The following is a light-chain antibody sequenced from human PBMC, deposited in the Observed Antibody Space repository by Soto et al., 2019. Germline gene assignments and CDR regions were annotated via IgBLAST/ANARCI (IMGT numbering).Light chain of an antibody. J-gene: IGLJ1*01. V-gene: IGLV2-8*01. Sequence: QSALPQPPSASGSPGQSVTISCTGTNSDVGGYYYVSWYQQHPGKAPKLMIYEVSKRPSGVPDRFSGSKSGNTASLTVSGLQAEDEADYYCSSYAGTNTPYVFGTGTKVTVL. CDR3: SSYAGTNTPYV. CDR1: NSDVGGYYY. CDR2: EVS.